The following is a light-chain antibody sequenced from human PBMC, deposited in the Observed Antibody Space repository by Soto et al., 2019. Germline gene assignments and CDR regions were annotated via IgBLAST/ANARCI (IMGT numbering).Light chain of an antibody. CDR3: QQGHSTPYT. J-gene: IGKJ2*01. V-gene: IGKV1-39*01. CDR2: AAS. CDR1: QSISSY. Sequence: DIQMTQSPSSLSASVGDRVTITCRASQSISSYLNWYQQKPGKAPKLLIYAASSLQSGVPSRFSGSGSGTDFTLTISSLQPEDFATYYCQQGHSTPYTLGQGTKVDI.